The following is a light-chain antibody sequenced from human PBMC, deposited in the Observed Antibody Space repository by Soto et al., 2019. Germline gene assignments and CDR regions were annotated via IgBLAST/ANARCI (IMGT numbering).Light chain of an antibody. V-gene: IGKV3-20*01. J-gene: IGKJ1*01. Sequence: EIVLTQSPGSLSLSPGERATLSCRASSSVPSIYLAWYQQKPGQAPRVLIYATSSRATGIPDRFSGSGSGTDFTLTISRLEPEDFALYFCQQCGTSPWTFGQGTKVEIK. CDR3: QQCGTSPWT. CDR2: ATS. CDR1: SSVPSIY.